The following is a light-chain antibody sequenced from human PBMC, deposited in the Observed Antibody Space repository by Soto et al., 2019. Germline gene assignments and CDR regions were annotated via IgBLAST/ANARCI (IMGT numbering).Light chain of an antibody. CDR1: QTIRTY. Sequence: DIHMTQSPSSLSASVGDRFTITCRTSQTIRTYLNWYQQKPGKAPKLLIYAASSLQSGVPSRFRGSGSGTDFTLTISSLQPEDFETYYCQQGHSNPITLGQGTRLEIK. CDR2: AAS. J-gene: IGKJ5*01. V-gene: IGKV1-39*01. CDR3: QQGHSNPIT.